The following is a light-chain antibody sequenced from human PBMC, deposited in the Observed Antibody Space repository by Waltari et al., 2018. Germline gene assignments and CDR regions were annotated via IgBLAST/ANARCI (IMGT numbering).Light chain of an antibody. J-gene: IGLJ2*01. V-gene: IGLV3-1*01. CDR2: QDS. CDR1: KLGDTY. CDR3: QAWDSSTVV. Sequence: SYELTQPPSVSVSPGQTASITCSGEKLGDTYACWYQQKPGQSPVLVIYQDSKRPPGSPGGFSGSNSGNDTTLTVSGTQAMDEADYYCQAWDSSTVVFGGGTKLTVL.